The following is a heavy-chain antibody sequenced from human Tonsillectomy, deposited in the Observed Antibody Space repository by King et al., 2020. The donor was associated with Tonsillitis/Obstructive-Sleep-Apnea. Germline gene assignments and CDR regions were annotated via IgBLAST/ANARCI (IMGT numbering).Heavy chain of an antibody. CDR2: SYYSGST. Sequence: QLQESGPGLVKPSETLSLTCTVSGGSISSSSYYWGWIRQPPGKGLEWIGSSYYSGSTYSNPALKSRVTISVDTSKNQFSLKLSSLTAADTAVYYCARRGAITDYDYWGQGTLVTVSS. CDR1: GGSISSSSYY. D-gene: IGHD1-20*01. J-gene: IGHJ4*02. V-gene: IGHV4-39*01. CDR3: ARRGAITDYDY.